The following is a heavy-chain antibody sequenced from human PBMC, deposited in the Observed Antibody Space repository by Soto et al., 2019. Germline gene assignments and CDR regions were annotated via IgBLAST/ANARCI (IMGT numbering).Heavy chain of an antibody. CDR3: ARQYAPYTYGMDV. V-gene: IGHV4-34*01. D-gene: IGHD3-16*01. CDR1: GGSFSGYY. Sequence: SETLSLTCAVYGGSFSGYYWSWIRQPPGKGLEWIGDINYSGSTNYNPSHKTRVTISVDTSKNQFSLKLSSVTPADTAVYYCARQYAPYTYGMDVWGQGTTVTVSS. J-gene: IGHJ6*02. CDR2: INYSGST.